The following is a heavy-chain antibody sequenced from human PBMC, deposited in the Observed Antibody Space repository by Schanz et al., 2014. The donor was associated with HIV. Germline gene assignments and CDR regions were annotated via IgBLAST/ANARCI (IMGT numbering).Heavy chain of an antibody. V-gene: IGHV1-69*01. CDR2: IIPLFGTS. D-gene: IGHD6-19*01. J-gene: IGHJ4*02. CDR3: AKMARSVAANTNFDY. CDR1: GGTFINYA. Sequence: QVQLVQSGAEVKKPGSSVTVFCRASGGTFINYAFSWVRQAPGQGLEWMGGIIPLFGTSNYAQKFQGRATITADESTSTAYMELSSLRSEDTAVYYCAKMARSVAANTNFDYWGQGTLVTVSS.